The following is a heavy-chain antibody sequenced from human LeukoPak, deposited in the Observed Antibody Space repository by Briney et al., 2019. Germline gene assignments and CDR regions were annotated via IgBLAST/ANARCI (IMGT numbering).Heavy chain of an antibody. CDR1: GVSITSGGYY. CDR2: IYYSKNT. D-gene: IGHD5-18*01. CDR3: VSPRGFSYGYFDY. Sequence: SETLSLTCTVSGVSITSGGYYWSWIRQPPGKGLEWIGSIYYSKNTYYNPSLKSRVTISADTSKDQFSLTLGSVSATDTAVYYCVSPRGFSYGYFDYWGQGTLVTVSS. J-gene: IGHJ4*02. V-gene: IGHV4-39*01.